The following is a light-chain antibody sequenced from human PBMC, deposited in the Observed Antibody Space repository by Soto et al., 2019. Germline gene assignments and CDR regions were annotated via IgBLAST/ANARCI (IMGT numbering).Light chain of an antibody. CDR1: QSVSSN. V-gene: IGKV1-39*01. J-gene: IGKJ3*01. Sequence: DIQMTQSPSSLSASAGDRVTITCRASQSVSSNLNWYQQKPGKATKLLIYAASSLQSGVPSRFSGSGSRTDFPLTRSSLQPEDFATYYCQQSYSAPLTFGPGTKVDIK. CDR3: QQSYSAPLT. CDR2: AAS.